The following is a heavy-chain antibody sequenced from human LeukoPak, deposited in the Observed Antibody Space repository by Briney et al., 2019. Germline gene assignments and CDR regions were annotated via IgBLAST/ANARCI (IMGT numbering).Heavy chain of an antibody. CDR2: ISAYNGNT. CDR3: ASQGLREYYYYMNV. J-gene: IGHJ6*03. D-gene: IGHD1-26*01. V-gene: IGHV1-18*01. CDR1: GYTFTSYG. Sequence: ASVKVSCKASGYTFTSYGISWVRQAPGQGLEWMGWISAYNGNTSYAQKLQGRVTMTTDTSTSTAYMELRSLRSDDTAVYYCASQGLREYYYYMNVWGKGTTVTVSS.